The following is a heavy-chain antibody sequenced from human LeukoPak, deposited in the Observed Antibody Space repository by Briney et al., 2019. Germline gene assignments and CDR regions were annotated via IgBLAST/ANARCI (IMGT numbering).Heavy chain of an antibody. CDR2: IIPIFGTA. J-gene: IGHJ3*02. Sequence: SVKVSCKASGGTFSSYAIRWVRQAPGQGLEWMGGIIPIFGTANYAQKFQGRVTITTDESTSTAYMELSSLRYEDTGLYNCASRYCSSTSCKPRGAIDIWGQGRMATASS. CDR3: ASRYCSSTSCKPRGAIDI. V-gene: IGHV1-69*05. D-gene: IGHD2-2*01. CDR1: GGTFSSYA.